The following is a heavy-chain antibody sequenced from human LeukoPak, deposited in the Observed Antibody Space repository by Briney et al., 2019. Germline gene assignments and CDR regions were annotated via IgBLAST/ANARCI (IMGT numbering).Heavy chain of an antibody. D-gene: IGHD3-3*01. V-gene: IGHV3-48*01. CDR3: ARVNYDFWSGYSAGYYYYYMDV. J-gene: IGHJ6*03. CDR1: GFTFTNYG. Sequence: PGGSLRLSCATSGFTFTNYGMNWVRQAPGKGLEWVSYISDSGILYADAVKGRFTISRDIARNSLYLQMNSLRAEDTAVYYCARVNYDFWSGYSAGYYYYYMDVWGKGTTVTVSS. CDR2: ISDSGI.